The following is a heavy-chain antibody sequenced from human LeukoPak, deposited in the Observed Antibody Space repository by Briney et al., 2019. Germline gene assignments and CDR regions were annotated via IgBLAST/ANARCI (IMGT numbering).Heavy chain of an antibody. Sequence: ASVKVSCKASGYTFTSYGISWVRQAPGQGLEWMGWISAYNGNTNYAQKLQGRVTMTTDTSTSTAYMELRSLRSDDTAVYYCAALLVGATNYYYYMDVWGKGTTVTVSS. CDR2: ISAYNGNT. J-gene: IGHJ6*03. V-gene: IGHV1-18*01. D-gene: IGHD1-26*01. CDR1: GYTFTSYG. CDR3: AALLVGATNYYYYMDV.